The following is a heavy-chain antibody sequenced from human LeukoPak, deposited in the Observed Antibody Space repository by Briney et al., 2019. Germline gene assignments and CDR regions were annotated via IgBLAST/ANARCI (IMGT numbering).Heavy chain of an antibody. Sequence: PGGSLRLSCAASGFTFSSYSMNWVRQAPGKGLEWVSSISSSSSYIYYADSVKGRFTISRDNAKNSLYLQMNSLRAEDTAVYYCARGRVFGPAPEWTKLSHDDAFDIWGQGTMVTVSS. V-gene: IGHV3-21*01. J-gene: IGHJ3*02. CDR2: ISSSSSYI. CDR1: GFTFSSYS. CDR3: ARGRVFGPAPEWTKLSHDDAFDI. D-gene: IGHD3/OR15-3a*01.